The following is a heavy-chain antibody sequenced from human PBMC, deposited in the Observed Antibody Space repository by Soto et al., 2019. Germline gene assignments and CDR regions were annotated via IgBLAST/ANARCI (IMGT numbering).Heavy chain of an antibody. D-gene: IGHD6-13*01. V-gene: IGHV5-51*01. CDR1: GYSFTSYW. CDR3: ARLGKQQLAPYYYGMDV. CDR2: IYPGDSDT. J-gene: IGHJ6*02. Sequence: PGESLKISCRGSGYSFTSYWIGWVRQMPGKGLEWMGIIYPGDSDTRYSPSFQGQVTISADKSISTAYLQWSSLKASDTAMYYCARLGKQQLAPYYYGMDVWGQGTTVTVSS.